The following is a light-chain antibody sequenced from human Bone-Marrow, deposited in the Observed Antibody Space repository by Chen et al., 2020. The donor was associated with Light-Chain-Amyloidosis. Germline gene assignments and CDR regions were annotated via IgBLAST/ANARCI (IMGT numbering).Light chain of an antibody. V-gene: IGLV2-8*01. CDR2: EVT. CDR1: SSDVGGYNY. J-gene: IGLJ3*02. CDR3: SSYAGSNNFWV. Sequence: QSALTQPPSASESPGQSVAISCTGTSSDVGGYNYASWYQQHPGKAPNLMIYEVTKRPSGVPDRFSGSKSGNTASLTVSGLQAEDEADYYCSSYAGSNNFWVFGGGTKLTVL.